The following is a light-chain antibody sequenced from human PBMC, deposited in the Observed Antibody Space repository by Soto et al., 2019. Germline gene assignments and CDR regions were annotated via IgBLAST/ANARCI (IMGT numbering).Light chain of an antibody. J-gene: IGKJ4*01. CDR3: QHDYNLLT. V-gene: IGKV3-20*01. CDR2: GAS. CDR1: QSVSSSY. Sequence: EIVLTQSPGTLSLSPGERATLSCRASQSVSSSYLAWYQQKPGQAPRLLIYGASSRATGIPDRFSGSGSGTDFTLTVSSLQPEDFAVYYCQHDYNLLTFGGGTKVDIK.